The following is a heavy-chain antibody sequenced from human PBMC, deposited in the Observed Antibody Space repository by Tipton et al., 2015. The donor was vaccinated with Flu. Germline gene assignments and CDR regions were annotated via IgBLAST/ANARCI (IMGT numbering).Heavy chain of an antibody. V-gene: IGHV4-38-2*01. Sequence: GLVKPSETLSLTCDVSGFSISGYYWGWIRQPPGKGLEWVGSIYYSGSTYYNPSLKSRVTISVDTSKNQFSLRLNSVTAADTAVYYCARRDYSNYVSEPKNWFDPWGQGTLVTVSS. CDR1: GFSISGYY. J-gene: IGHJ5*02. CDR3: ARRDYSNYVSEPKNWFDP. D-gene: IGHD4-11*01. CDR2: IYYSGST.